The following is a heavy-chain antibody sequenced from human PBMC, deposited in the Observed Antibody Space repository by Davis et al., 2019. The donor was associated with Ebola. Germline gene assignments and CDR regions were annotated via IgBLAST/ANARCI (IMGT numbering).Heavy chain of an antibody. CDR2: INAGNGNT. CDR3: ARGYSPKCRGGDCVNDF. V-gene: IGHV1-3*01. D-gene: IGHD2-21*02. CDR1: GYTFTSYA. Sequence: ASVKVSCKASGYTFTSYAMHWVRQAPGQRPEWMGWINAGNGNTKYSQKFQGRVTITRDTSASTAYMELSSLRSEDTAVYYCARGYSPKCRGGDCVNDFWGQGTLVTVST. J-gene: IGHJ4*02.